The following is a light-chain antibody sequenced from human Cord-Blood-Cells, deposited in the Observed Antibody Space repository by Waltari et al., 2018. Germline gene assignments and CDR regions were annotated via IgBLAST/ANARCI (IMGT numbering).Light chain of an antibody. CDR2: EVS. V-gene: IGLV2-14*01. CDR3: SSYTSSSVV. CDR1: SRDAGGYNY. J-gene: IGLJ2*01. Sequence: QSALTQPASVSGSPGQSITISCTGTSRDAGGYNYVSWYQQHPGKAPKLMIYEVSNRPSGVSNRFSGSKSGNTASLTISGLQAEDEADYYCSSYTSSSVVFGGGTKLTVL.